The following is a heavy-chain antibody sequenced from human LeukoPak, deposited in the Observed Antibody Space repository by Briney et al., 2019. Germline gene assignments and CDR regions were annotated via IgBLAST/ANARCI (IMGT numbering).Heavy chain of an antibody. CDR1: GYTFTGYY. Sequence: ASVKVSCKASGYTFTGYYMHWVRQAPGQGLEWMGWINPNSGGTNYAQKFQGRVTMTRDTSISTAYMELSRLRSDDTAVYYCARDHSSGSYHYYYYMDVWGKGTTVTVSS. CDR2: INPNSGGT. D-gene: IGHD3-10*01. CDR3: ARDHSSGSYHYYYYMDV. J-gene: IGHJ6*03. V-gene: IGHV1-2*02.